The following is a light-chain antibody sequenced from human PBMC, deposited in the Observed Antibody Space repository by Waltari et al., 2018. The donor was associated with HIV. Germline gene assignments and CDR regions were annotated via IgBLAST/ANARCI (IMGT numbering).Light chain of an antibody. CDR1: NRDVGGYNY. J-gene: IGLJ1*01. CDR2: NVN. Sequence: QSALTQPRSVSGSPGQSITISCTGSNRDVGGYNYVSWYQQHPGKVPKLMIYNVNERPSGVPARFSGSKSGNTASLTISGLQPEDEADYYCSSFAGRYTYVFGTGTEVIVL. CDR3: SSFAGRYTYV. V-gene: IGLV2-11*01.